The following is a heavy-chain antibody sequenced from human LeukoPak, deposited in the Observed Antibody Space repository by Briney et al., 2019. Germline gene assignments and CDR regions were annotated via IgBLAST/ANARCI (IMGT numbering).Heavy chain of an antibody. J-gene: IGHJ3*02. Sequence: SETLSLTCAVYGGSFSGYYWSWTRQPPGKGLEWIGEINHSGSTNYNPSLKSRVTISVDTSKNQFSLKLSSVTAADTAVYYCARRRGSSAFDIWGQGTMVTVSS. CDR1: GGSFSGYY. V-gene: IGHV4-34*01. CDR3: ARRRGSSAFDI. D-gene: IGHD6-6*01. CDR2: INHSGST.